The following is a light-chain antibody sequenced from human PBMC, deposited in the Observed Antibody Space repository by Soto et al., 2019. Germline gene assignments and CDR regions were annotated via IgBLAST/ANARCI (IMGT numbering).Light chain of an antibody. CDR1: QSVSSY. CDR2: VAS. CDR3: QQRSNCPPIT. V-gene: IGKV3-11*01. J-gene: IGKJ5*01. Sequence: SRRTLSVSPGERATLSCRASQSVSSYLAWYQQKPGQAPRLLIYVASNRATGIPARFSGSGSGTDFTLTISSLEPEDFAVYYCQQRSNCPPITFGQGTRLEI.